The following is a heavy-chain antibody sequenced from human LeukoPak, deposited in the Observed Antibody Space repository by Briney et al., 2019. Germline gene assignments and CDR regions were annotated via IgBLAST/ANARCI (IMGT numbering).Heavy chain of an antibody. V-gene: IGHV1-2*02. J-gene: IGHJ4*02. D-gene: IGHD3-16*01. Sequence: ASVKVSCKASGYKFTDDYMHWVRQAPGQGLELMGWVNPDSGFTNYAQKFKGRVTMTRDTSISTAYLGVRSLTSDDTAVYYCAPTAEAYTSWWKVWGQGTLVTVSS. CDR1: GYKFTDDY. CDR3: APTAEAYTSWWKV. CDR2: VNPDSGFT.